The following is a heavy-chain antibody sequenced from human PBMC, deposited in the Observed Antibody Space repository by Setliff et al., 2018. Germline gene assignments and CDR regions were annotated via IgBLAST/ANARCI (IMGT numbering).Heavy chain of an antibody. J-gene: IGHJ1*01. CDR1: GFTFSSYW. Sequence: PGGSLRLSCAASGFTFSSYWMSWVRQAPGKGLEWVANIKQDGSDKYYVDSVKGRFTISRDNAKNSLSLQMNSLRAEDTAVYYCVRDHGELGQERRTHFFRHWGQGTLVTVSS. CDR3: VRDHGELGQERRTHFFRH. CDR2: IKQDGSDK. V-gene: IGHV3-7*03. D-gene: IGHD1-1*01.